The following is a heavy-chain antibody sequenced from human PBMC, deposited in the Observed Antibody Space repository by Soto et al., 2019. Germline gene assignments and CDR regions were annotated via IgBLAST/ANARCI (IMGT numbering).Heavy chain of an antibody. Sequence: GGSLRLSCAASGFTFSASAIHWVRQASGKGLEWVGRVRTKANNYATAYAASVEGRFTVSRDDSKNTAYLQMNSLKTEDTAVYYCSRQGGSCGGGSCHAFNDYWGQGTLVTVSS. D-gene: IGHD2-15*01. J-gene: IGHJ4*02. CDR1: GFTFSASA. CDR3: SRQGGSCGGGSCHAFNDY. V-gene: IGHV3-73*01. CDR2: VRTKANNYAT.